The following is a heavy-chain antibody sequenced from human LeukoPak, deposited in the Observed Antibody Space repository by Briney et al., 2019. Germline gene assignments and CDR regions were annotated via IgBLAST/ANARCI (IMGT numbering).Heavy chain of an antibody. V-gene: IGHV1-18*01. CDR1: GYTFTSYG. Sequence: GASVKVSCKASGYTFTSYGISWVRQAPGQGLEWMGWISAYNGNPNYAQKLQGRVTMTTDTSTSTAYMELRSLRSDDTAVYYCARERYCTNGVCYNPGRFDYWGQGTLVTVSS. CDR2: ISAYNGNP. J-gene: IGHJ4*02. CDR3: ARERYCTNGVCYNPGRFDY. D-gene: IGHD2-8*01.